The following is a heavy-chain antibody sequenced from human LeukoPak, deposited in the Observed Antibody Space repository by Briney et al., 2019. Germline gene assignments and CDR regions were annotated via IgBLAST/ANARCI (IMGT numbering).Heavy chain of an antibody. V-gene: IGHV1-46*01. CDR1: GYTFTTYY. CDR3: ARLSQQTFDI. Sequence: ASVKVSCKASGYTFTTYYMHWVRQAPGQGLEWMGIIDPSGGSTSYAQTFQGRATMTRDTSTSTVYMELSSLRSDDTAVYYCARLSQQTFDIWGQGTLVTVSS. J-gene: IGHJ3*02. CDR2: IDPSGGST.